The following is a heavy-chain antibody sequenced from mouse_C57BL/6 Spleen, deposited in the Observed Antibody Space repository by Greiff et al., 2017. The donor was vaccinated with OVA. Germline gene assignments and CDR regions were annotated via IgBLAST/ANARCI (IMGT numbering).Heavy chain of an antibody. Sequence: VQLQQSGPELVKPGASVKLSCKASGYTFTSYWMHWVKQRPGQGLEWIGNINPSNGGTNYNEKFKSKATLTVDKSSSTAYMQLSSLTSEDSAVYYCARSYYGYDPFDYWGQGTTLTVSS. CDR2: INPSNGGT. CDR3: ARSYYGYDPFDY. CDR1: GYTFTSYW. V-gene: IGHV1-53*01. D-gene: IGHD2-9*01. J-gene: IGHJ2*01.